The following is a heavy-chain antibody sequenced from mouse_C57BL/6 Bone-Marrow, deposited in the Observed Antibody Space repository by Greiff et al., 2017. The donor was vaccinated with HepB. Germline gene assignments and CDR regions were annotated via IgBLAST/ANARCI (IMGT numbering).Heavy chain of an antibody. CDR3: ARDYGSSGDWYFDV. Sequence: VQLQQSGPELVKPGASVKIPCKASGYTFTDYNMAWVKQSHGKSLEWIGDINPNNGGTIYNQKFKGKATLTVDKSSSTAYMELRSLTSEDTAVYYCARDYGSSGDWYFDVWGTGTTVTVSS. J-gene: IGHJ1*03. V-gene: IGHV1-18*01. CDR2: INPNNGGT. CDR1: GYTFTDYN. D-gene: IGHD1-1*01.